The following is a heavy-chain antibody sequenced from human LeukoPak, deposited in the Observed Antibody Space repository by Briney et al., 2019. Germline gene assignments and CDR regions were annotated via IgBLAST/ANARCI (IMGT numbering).Heavy chain of an antibody. V-gene: IGHV6-1*01. Sequence: QTLSRTCTIYGSSVSSNRAAWNWIRQSQTKGLEWLGRTYYRSKWYNDYAVSVKSRITINPDTSKNQFSLQLNSVTPEDTAVYYCARGGRGYSGYYYFDYWGQGTLVTVSS. CDR2: TYYRSKWYN. CDR1: GSSVSSNRAA. D-gene: IGHD5-12*01. CDR3: ARGGRGYSGYYYFDY. J-gene: IGHJ4*02.